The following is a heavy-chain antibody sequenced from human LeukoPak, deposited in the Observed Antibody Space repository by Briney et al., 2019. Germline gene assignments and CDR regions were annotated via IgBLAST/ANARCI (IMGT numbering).Heavy chain of an antibody. V-gene: IGHV1-46*01. D-gene: IGHD3-22*01. CDR1: GYTFTSYF. CDR2: INPSGGST. J-gene: IGHJ3*02. CDR3: ARDSSTPYNYYGSSGYYFDAFDI. Sequence: ASVKVSCKASGYTFTSYFMHWVRQAPGQGLEWMGIINPSGGSTTYAQKFQGRVTMTRDASTSTIYTELSSLRSEDTAVYYCARDSSTPYNYYGSSGYYFDAFDIWGQGTMVTVSS.